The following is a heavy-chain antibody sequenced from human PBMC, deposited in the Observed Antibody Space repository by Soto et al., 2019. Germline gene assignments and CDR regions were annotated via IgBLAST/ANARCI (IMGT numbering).Heavy chain of an antibody. V-gene: IGHV1-69*13. D-gene: IGHD2-21*02. CDR1: GDTFRSYA. J-gene: IGHJ6*02. CDR2: VFPIFDIA. CDR3: ARAEIVTAKPYYYHNGMDV. Sequence: ASVEVSCKXSGDTFRSYAISWMRQAPGQGLEWMGGVFPIFDIANYAPKFQGRVTISADESTSTAYMELSSLRSEDTALYYCARAEIVTAKPYYYHNGMDVWGQGTTVTVS.